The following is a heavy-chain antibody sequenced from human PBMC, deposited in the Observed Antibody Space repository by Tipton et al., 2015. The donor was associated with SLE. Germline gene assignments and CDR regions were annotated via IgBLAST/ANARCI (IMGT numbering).Heavy chain of an antibody. V-gene: IGHV4-59*08. CDR1: GASISNYC. D-gene: IGHD2-2*03. CDR3: ARLWMTYYFDY. Sequence: TLSLTCSVSGASISNYCWSWIRQPPGKGLEWIGHVYYSGNTNYNPSLMSRVTMSLDTIRNEFSLTLTSVDAADTAVYYCARLWMTYYFDYWGRGTLVTVSS. J-gene: IGHJ4*02. CDR2: VYYSGNT.